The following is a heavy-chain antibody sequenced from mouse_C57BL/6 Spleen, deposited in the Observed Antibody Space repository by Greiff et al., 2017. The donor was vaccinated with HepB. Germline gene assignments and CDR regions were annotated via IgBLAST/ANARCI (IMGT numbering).Heavy chain of an antibody. D-gene: IGHD2-3*01. V-gene: IGHV1-82*01. CDR1: GYAFSSSW. CDR3: ARTYYDGYYDWYFDV. J-gene: IGHJ1*03. Sequence: QVHVKQSGPELVKPGASVKISCKASGYAFSSSWMNWVKQRPGKGLEWIGRIYPGDGDTNYNGKFKGKATLTADKSSSTAYMQLSSLTSEDSAVYFCARTYYDGYYDWYFDVWGTGTTVTVSS. CDR2: IYPGDGDT.